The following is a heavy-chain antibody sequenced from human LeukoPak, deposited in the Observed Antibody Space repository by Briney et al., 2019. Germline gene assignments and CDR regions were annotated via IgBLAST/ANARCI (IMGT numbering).Heavy chain of an antibody. CDR3: ASAGRLEGTNGGTIDS. Sequence: GRSLRLSCAASGFTLSNYAMHWVRQAPGKGLEWVAVIWNDGGNENYADSVKGRFTISRDTSRNTLSLQMNSLGVDDTAIYWCASAGRLEGTNGGTIDSWGRGTLVNVYS. V-gene: IGHV3-33*01. D-gene: IGHD1-26*01. CDR2: IWNDGGNE. CDR1: GFTLSNYA. J-gene: IGHJ4*02.